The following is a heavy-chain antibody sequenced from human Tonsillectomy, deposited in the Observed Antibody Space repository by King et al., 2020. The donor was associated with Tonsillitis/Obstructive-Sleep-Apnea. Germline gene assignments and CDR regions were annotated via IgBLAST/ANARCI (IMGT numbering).Heavy chain of an antibody. CDR1: GFTFNRNG. CDR3: AKDRSSSWSLDS. V-gene: IGHV3-30*18. CDR2: XXXDGXXK. Sequence: VQLVESGGGVVQPGRSLRLSCAASGFTFNRNGMHWVRXAPGKGXXWXXXXXXDGXXKXXVDSVKGRXTISRXNSKXTLYLQXXXLRAEDTAVYYCAKDRSSSWSLDSWGQGTLVTVSS. J-gene: IGHJ4*02. D-gene: IGHD6-13*01.